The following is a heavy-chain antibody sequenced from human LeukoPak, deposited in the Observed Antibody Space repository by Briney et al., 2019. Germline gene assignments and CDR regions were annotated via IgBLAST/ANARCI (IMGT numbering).Heavy chain of an antibody. CDR3: ARVKAVAGPEDYYYYYYMDV. Sequence: GASVKVSCKASGYTFTSYGISWVRQAPGQGLEWMGGIIPIFGTANYAQKFQGRVTITTDESTSTAYMELSSLRSEDTAVYYCARVKAVAGPEDYYYYYYMDVWGKGTTVTVSS. CDR2: IIPIFGTA. J-gene: IGHJ6*03. D-gene: IGHD6-19*01. V-gene: IGHV1-69*05. CDR1: GYTFTSYG.